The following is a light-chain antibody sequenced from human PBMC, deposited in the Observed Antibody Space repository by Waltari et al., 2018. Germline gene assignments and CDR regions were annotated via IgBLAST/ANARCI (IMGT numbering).Light chain of an antibody. CDR1: QSLTVNY. J-gene: IGKJ1*01. Sequence: EIVLTQSPDIFSLSPGDTANLSCMASQSLTVNYLAWYQQKHGEATRLLIYAAYSRATGVADRFSDSGSGAHFTLAISRLEPEDFAVYYCQQFESAPRTFGQGTKVEIK. CDR3: QQFESAPRT. V-gene: IGKV3-20*01. CDR2: AAY.